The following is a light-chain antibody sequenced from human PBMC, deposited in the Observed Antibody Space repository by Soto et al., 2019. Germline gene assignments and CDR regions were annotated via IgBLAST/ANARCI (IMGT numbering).Light chain of an antibody. J-gene: IGLJ2*01. CDR3: SSYATGSSLVI. V-gene: IGLV2-14*03. CDR2: DVS. Sequence: QSALTQPASVSGSPGQSITISCTGTSSDIGAYNYVSWYQQYPGKAPKLILYDVSYRPSGVSSRFSGSKSANTASLTVSGLQAEDEADYYCSSYATGSSLVIFGGGTKLTVL. CDR1: SSDIGAYNY.